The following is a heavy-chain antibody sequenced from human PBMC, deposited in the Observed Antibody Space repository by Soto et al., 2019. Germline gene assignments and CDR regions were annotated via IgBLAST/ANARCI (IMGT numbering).Heavy chain of an antibody. CDR1: GFTFSSYA. V-gene: IGHV3-23*01. CDR3: AKFFVETGGSSGWPWSFHF. Sequence: EVQLLESGGGLVQPGGSLRLSCAASGFTFSSYAMSWVRQAPGKGLEWVSAISGNGGTTYYADSVKGRFTISRDNSRNTLHLQMNSLRAEDTAIYYCAKFFVETGGSSGWPWSFHFWVQGTLVTVSS. D-gene: IGHD6-25*01. CDR2: ISGNGGTT. J-gene: IGHJ4*02.